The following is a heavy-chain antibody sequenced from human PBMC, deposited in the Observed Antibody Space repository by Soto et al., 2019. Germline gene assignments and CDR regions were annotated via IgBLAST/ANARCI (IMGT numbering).Heavy chain of an antibody. CDR3: ARDREAYSYGYGWFDP. J-gene: IGHJ5*02. CDR2: INPSGGST. Sequence: ASVKVSCKASGCTFTSYYMHWVRQAPGQGLEWMGIINPSGGSTSYAQKFQGRVTMTRDTSTSTVYMELSSLRSEDTAVYYCARDREAYSYGYGWFDPWGQGTLVTVSS. CDR1: GCTFTSYY. D-gene: IGHD5-18*01. V-gene: IGHV1-46*01.